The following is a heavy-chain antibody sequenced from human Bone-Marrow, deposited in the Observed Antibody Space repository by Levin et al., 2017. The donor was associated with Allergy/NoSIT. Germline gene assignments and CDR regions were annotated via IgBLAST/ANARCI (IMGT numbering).Heavy chain of an antibody. CDR1: GFSFGDYA. V-gene: IGHV3-23*01. CDR3: AKAELASSWYSLFDY. CDR2: IASRDT. D-gene: IGHD6-13*01. Sequence: ETLSLTCAASGFSFGDYAMSWVRQAPGKGLEWVSTIASRDTFYADSVKGRFTISRDNSKNTLYLQMNSLRADDTAVYYCAKAELASSWYSLFDYWGQGTLVPVSS. J-gene: IGHJ4*02.